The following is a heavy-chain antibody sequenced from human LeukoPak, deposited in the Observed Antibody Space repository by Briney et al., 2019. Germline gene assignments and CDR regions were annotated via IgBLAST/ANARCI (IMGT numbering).Heavy chain of an antibody. J-gene: IGHJ4*02. V-gene: IGHV3-66*01. D-gene: IGHD3-10*01. CDR3: ARDGASSLWFGELYFDY. Sequence: GGSLRLSCAASGFTVSSNYMSWVRQAPGKGLEWVSVIYSGGSTYYADSVKGRFTTSRDNSKNTLYLQMNSLKAEDTAVYYCARDGASSLWFGELYFDYWGQGTLVTVSS. CDR1: GFTVSSNY. CDR2: IYSGGST.